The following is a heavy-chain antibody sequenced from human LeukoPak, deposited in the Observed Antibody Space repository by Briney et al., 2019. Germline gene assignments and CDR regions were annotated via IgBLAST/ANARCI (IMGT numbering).Heavy chain of an antibody. CDR1: GFTFSSYS. J-gene: IGHJ1*01. Sequence: GGSLRLSCAASGFTFSSYSMNWVRQAPGKGLEWVSSISSSSSYIYYADSVKGRFTISRDNAKNTLYLQMNSLRAEDTAVYYCARDPYYDSSGAEYFQHWGQGTLVTVSS. CDR2: ISSSSSYI. V-gene: IGHV3-21*01. D-gene: IGHD3-22*01. CDR3: ARDPYYDSSGAEYFQH.